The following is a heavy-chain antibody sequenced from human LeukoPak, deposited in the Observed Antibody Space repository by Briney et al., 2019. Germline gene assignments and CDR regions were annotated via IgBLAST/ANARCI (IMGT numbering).Heavy chain of an antibody. Sequence: PGGSLRLSCAASGFTFRSYWMHWVRQAPGKGLVWVPRINSDGSSTNYADSVKGRFTISRDNAKNTLYLQMNSLRAEDTAVYYCARVTSAYCGGDCYSYYYYYMDVWGKGTTVTVSS. CDR3: ARVTSAYCGGDCYSYYYYYMDV. D-gene: IGHD2-21*02. CDR1: GFTFRSYW. CDR2: INSDGSST. J-gene: IGHJ6*03. V-gene: IGHV3-74*01.